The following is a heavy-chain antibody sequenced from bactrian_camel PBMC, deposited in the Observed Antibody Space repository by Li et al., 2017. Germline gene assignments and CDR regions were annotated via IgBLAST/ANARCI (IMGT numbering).Heavy chain of an antibody. Sequence: HVQLVESGGGSVQAGGSLRLSCAVSGVTFPFSDYCMAWFRQAPGKEREGVAAAGDDDVTSYTDSVKGRFTLSKDNAENTFSLQMDNLQPEDTAMYYCAVDLGDGGMWHRHDSEFHLWGQGTQVTVS. J-gene: IGHJ4*01. V-gene: IGHV3S26*01. CDR3: AVDLGDGGMWHRHDSEFHL. CDR1: GVTFPFSDYC. D-gene: IGHD7*01. CDR2: AGDDDVT.